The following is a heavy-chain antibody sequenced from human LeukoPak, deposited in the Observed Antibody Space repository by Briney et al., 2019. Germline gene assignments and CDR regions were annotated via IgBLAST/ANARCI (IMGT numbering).Heavy chain of an antibody. J-gene: IGHJ4*02. D-gene: IGHD1-26*01. Sequence: GGSLRLSCAASGFTFSSNAMSWVRQAPGKGLEWVSGISGSGGSTYYADSVWGRFTISRDNAKNTLYLQLDSLRAEDTAVYYCARGDHVGYFLDYWGQGTLVTVSS. V-gene: IGHV3-23*01. CDR2: ISGSGGST. CDR1: GFTFSSNA. CDR3: ARGDHVGYFLDY.